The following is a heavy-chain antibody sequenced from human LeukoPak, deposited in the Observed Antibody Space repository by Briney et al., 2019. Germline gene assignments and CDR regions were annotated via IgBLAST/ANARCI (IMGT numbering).Heavy chain of an antibody. CDR2: ISGSGGST. CDR3: AKDPEIVGATDSDY. Sequence: GGSLRLSCAASGFTFSSYAMSWVRQAPGKGLEWVSAISGSGGSTYYADSVKGRFTISRDNSKNTLYLQMNSLRAEDTAVYYCAKDPEIVGATDSDYWGQGTLVTVSS. V-gene: IGHV3-23*01. CDR1: GFTFSSYA. D-gene: IGHD1-26*01. J-gene: IGHJ4*02.